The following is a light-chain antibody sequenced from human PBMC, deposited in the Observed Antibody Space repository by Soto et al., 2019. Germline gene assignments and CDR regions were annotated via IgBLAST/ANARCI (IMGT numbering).Light chain of an antibody. CDR3: SSYTSSSTLV. J-gene: IGLJ3*02. CDR2: EVS. Sequence: QSALTQPASVSGSPGQSITISCTGPSSDIGGHNYVSWYQQHPGKAPKLMIFEVSNRPSGVSNRFSGSKSGNTASLTISGLQAEDEADYYCSSYTSSSTLVFGGGTKLTVL. CDR1: SSDIGGHNY. V-gene: IGLV2-14*01.